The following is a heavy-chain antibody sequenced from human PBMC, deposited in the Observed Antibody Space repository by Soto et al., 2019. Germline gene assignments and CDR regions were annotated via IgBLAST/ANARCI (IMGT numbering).Heavy chain of an antibody. J-gene: IGHJ6*02. Sequence: QVQLQESGPGLVKPSQTLSLTCTVSGGSISSGGYYWSWIRQHPGNGLEWIGYINYSGSTYYNPSLKSRVTISVDTSKNQFSLKLSSVTAADTAVYYCARAYNWNYVGYGMDVWGQGTTVTVSS. D-gene: IGHD1-7*01. CDR2: INYSGST. CDR3: ARAYNWNYVGYGMDV. CDR1: GGSISSGGYY. V-gene: IGHV4-31*03.